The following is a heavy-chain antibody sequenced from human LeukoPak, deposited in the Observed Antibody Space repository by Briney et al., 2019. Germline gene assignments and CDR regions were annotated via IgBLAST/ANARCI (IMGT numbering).Heavy chain of an antibody. D-gene: IGHD3-10*01. V-gene: IGHV4-59*01. CDR3: ARVGTYGSGSYLSWLDY. Sequence: SETLSLTCTVSGDSINSYYWSWIRQPPGKGLEWIGYIYYSGSTNYNPSLKSRVTMSIDTSKNQFSLKLTSVTAADTAVYYCARVGTYGSGSYLSWLDYWGQGTLVTVSS. J-gene: IGHJ4*02. CDR2: IYYSGST. CDR1: GDSINSYY.